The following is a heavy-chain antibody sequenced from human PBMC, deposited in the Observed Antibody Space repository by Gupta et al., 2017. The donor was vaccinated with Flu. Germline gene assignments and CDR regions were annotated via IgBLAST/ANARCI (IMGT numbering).Heavy chain of an antibody. D-gene: IGHD3-10*01. CDR3: ARQPDDGYVSGTINKFFDY. J-gene: IGHJ4*02. Sequence: QLQLQESGPGLVKPSETLFLTCTVSGVSISSTTYYWVWIRRSPGKGLEWIGSVDYRGTSYSNPALAGRVTFSIDTSKSQFSLKLTPVTAADTAMYYCARQPDDGYVSGTINKFFDYWGQGTLVTVSS. CDR2: VDYRGTS. V-gene: IGHV4-39*01. CDR1: GVSISSTTYY.